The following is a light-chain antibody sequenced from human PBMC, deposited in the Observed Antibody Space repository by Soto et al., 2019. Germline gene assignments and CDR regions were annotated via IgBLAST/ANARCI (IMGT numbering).Light chain of an antibody. J-gene: IGLJ1*01. Sequence: QSVLTQPASVSGSPGQSITISCTGTSSDVGAYTFVSWYQQHPDKVPKLMIFDVSRRPSGVSDHFSGSKSGNTASLTISGLQPEDEADYYCSSYTSSSTHVFGRGTKLTVL. CDR1: SSDVGAYTF. CDR3: SSYTSSSTHV. V-gene: IGLV2-14*03. CDR2: DVS.